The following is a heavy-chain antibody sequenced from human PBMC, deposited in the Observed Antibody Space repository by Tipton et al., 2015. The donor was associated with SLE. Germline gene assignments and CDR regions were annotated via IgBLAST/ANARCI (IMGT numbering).Heavy chain of an antibody. J-gene: IGHJ4*02. CDR3: ARASTPKSYDCSGFYLSFYFDY. Sequence: TLSLTCNGSGGSISSYYWSWSRQPPGKGLEWIGYIYYGGSTNYNPSLKSRVTISVDTSKNQVSLKLSSVTAADTAVYYCARASTPKSYDCSGFYLSFYFDYWCQGTQVTVS. D-gene: IGHD3-22*01. CDR1: GGSISSYY. V-gene: IGHV4-59*01. CDR2: IYYGGST.